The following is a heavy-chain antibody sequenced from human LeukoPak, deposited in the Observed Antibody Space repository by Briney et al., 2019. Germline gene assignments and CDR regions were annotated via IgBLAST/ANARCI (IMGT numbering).Heavy chain of an antibody. CDR3: ARRDCTSTTCYAGSYYFDY. D-gene: IGHD2-2*01. V-gene: IGHV4-39*01. CDR1: GGSISSSSYY. Sequence: SETLSLTCSVFGGSISSSSYYWGWIRQPPGKGLEWIGSIYYCGSSYYNPSLKSRVTISVDTSKNQFSLKLTSVTAADTAVYYCARRDCTSTTCYAGSYYFDYWGQGTLVTVSS. J-gene: IGHJ4*02. CDR2: IYYCGSS.